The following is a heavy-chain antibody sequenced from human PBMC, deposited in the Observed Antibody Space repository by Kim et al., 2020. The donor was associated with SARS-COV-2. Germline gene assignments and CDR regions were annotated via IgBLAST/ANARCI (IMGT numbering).Heavy chain of an antibody. CDR2: IYYSGST. J-gene: IGHJ4*02. Sequence: SETLSLTCTVSGGSISSSSYYWRWIRQPPGKGLEWIGSIYYSGSTYYNPSLKSRVTISVDTSKNQFSLKLSSVTAADTAVYYCASESQYQLLFKDYWGQGTLVTVSS. CDR1: GGSISSSSYY. CDR3: ASESQYQLLFKDY. V-gene: IGHV4-39*01. D-gene: IGHD2-2*01.